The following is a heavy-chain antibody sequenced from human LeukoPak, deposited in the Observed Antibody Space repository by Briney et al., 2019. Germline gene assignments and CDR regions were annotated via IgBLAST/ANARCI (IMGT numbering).Heavy chain of an antibody. CDR3: ARGLLSSSIAARPGGH. J-gene: IGHJ4*02. CDR2: ISSSSSTI. Sequence: PGGSLRLSCAASGFTFSSYSMNWVRQAPRKGLEWVSYISSSSSTIYYADSVKGRFTISRDNAKNSLYLQMNSLRAEDTAVYYCARGLLSSSIAARPGGHWGQGTLVTVSS. CDR1: GFTFSSYS. D-gene: IGHD6-6*01. V-gene: IGHV3-48*01.